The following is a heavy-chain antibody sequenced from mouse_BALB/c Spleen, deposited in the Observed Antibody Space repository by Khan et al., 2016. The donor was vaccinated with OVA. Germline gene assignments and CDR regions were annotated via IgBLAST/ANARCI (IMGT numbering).Heavy chain of an antibody. V-gene: IGHV1-76*01. D-gene: IGHD2-1*01. CDR1: GYIFTSYW. CDR3: ARYYGNYFDY. CDR2: IYPGTGNT. Sequence: QVQLQQSGAELVRPGASVKLSCKTSGYIFTSYWIHWVKQRSGQGLEWIARIYPGTGNTYYNEKFKGKAIVTADKSSSTVYMQLSSLKSEDSAVYFSARYYGNYFDYWGQGTTLTVSS. J-gene: IGHJ2*01.